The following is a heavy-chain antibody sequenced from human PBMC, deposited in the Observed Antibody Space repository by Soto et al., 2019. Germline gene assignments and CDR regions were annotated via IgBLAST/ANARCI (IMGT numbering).Heavy chain of an antibody. CDR2: IYYIGST. CDR1: GGSISPYY. D-gene: IGHD2-15*01. CDR3: ARIAGYCSGGSCYGYNWFDP. J-gene: IGHJ5*02. V-gene: IGHV4-59*04. Sequence: SETLSLTCTVSGGSISPYYWSWIRQPPGKGLEWIGCIYYIGSTYYNPFLKSRVTISVDTSKNQFSLKLSSVTAADTAVYCCARIAGYCSGGSCYGYNWFDPWGQGTLVTVSS.